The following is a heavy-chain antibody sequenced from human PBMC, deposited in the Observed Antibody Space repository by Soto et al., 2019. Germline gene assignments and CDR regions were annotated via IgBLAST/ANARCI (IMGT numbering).Heavy chain of an antibody. CDR2: ISAYNGNA. V-gene: IGHV1-18*04. J-gene: IGHJ6*02. CDR1: GYTFTCYG. Sequence: GASGKASCKASGYTFTCYGISWPRQAPGQGLEWMGWISAYNGNANYAQKRQGSVTMTTDTSTSTAYMELRSLRSDDTAVYYCERSGYYYYGMDVWGQGTTVTVSS. CDR3: ERSGYYYYGMDV.